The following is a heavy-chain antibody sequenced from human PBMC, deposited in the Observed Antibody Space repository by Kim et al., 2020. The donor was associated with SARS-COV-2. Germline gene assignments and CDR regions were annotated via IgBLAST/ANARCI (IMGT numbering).Heavy chain of an antibody. J-gene: IGHJ3*02. V-gene: IGHV3-74*01. Sequence: GGSLRLSCAAPGFTFSNYWMNWVRQAPGKGLMWVSRIRPDGSTTAYADSVKGRFTTSRDNAKNMLFLQMNSLRAEDTAVYYCALLEGITPTGVPSVDSFDTWGQGTMVTGSS. CDR2: IRPDGSTT. D-gene: IGHD3-10*01. CDR3: ALLEGITPTGVPSVDSFDT. CDR1: GFTFSNYW.